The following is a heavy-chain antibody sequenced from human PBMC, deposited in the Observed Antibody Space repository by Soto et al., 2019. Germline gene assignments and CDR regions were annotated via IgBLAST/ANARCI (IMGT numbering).Heavy chain of an antibody. V-gene: IGHV3-7*03. CDR3: ARDKILLLRFGETTDYGMDV. CDR2: IKQDGSEK. J-gene: IGHJ6*02. CDR1: GFTFSSYW. D-gene: IGHD3-10*01. Sequence: EGTLRLSCAASGFTFSSYWMSWVRQAPGKGLEWVANIKQDGSEKYYVDSVKGRFTISRDNAKNSLYLQMNSLRAEDTAVYYCARDKILLLRFGETTDYGMDVWIQGTTVTVSS.